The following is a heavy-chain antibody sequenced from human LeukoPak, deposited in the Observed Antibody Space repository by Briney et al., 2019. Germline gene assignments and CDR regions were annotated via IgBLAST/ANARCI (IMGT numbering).Heavy chain of an antibody. Sequence: PSETLSLTCTVSGGSVSSGSYYWSWIRQPPGKGLEWIGYIYYSGSTNYNHSLKSRVTISVDTSKHHFSLKLSSVTAADTAVYYCARDRPGIAAAGGVDWGQGTLVTVSS. J-gene: IGHJ4*02. CDR3: ARDRPGIAAAGGVD. V-gene: IGHV4-61*03. CDR1: GGSVSSGSYY. D-gene: IGHD6-13*01. CDR2: IYYSGST.